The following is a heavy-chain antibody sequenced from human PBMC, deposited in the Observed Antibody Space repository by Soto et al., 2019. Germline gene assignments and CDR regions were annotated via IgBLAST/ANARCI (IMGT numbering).Heavy chain of an antibody. V-gene: IGHV3-20*04. CDR1: GFPFDDYG. J-gene: IGHJ4*02. CDR3: ARTPGYYGDSFDY. D-gene: IGHD4-17*01. Sequence: EVRLVESGGGAVRPGGSLRLSCAASGFPFDDYGMSWVRQAPGKGLEWVSGINRHGGSTGYADSVKGRFTISRDNAKNSLHLHMNSLRAEDTAFYYCARTPGYYGDSFDYWGQGTLVTVSA. CDR2: INRHGGST.